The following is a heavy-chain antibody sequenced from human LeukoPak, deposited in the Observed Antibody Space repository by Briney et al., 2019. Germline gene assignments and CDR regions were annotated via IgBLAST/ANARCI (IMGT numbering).Heavy chain of an antibody. V-gene: IGHV3-7*03. J-gene: IGHJ4*02. CDR2: IKQDGSAK. CDR1: GFTFSRHW. Sequence: GGSLRLSCAASGFTFSRHWMYWVRQAPGKGLEWVANIKQDGSAKPYVDSVKGRFTISRDNAKNSLFLQMNSLRAEDTAVYYCARRPTPGTFDYWGQGTLVTVSS. CDR3: ARRPTPGTFDY.